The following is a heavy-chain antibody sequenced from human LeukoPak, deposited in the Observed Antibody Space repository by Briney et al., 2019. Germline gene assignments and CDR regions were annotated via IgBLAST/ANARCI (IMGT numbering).Heavy chain of an antibody. J-gene: IGHJ4*02. CDR3: ARAQELTTIDY. CDR1: GFTFSSYS. Sequence: GGSLRLSCAASGFTFSSYSTNWVRQAPGKGLEWVSSISSSSSYIYYADSVKGRFTISRDSAKNSLYLQMNSLRAEDTAVYYCARAQELTTIDYWGQGTLVTVSS. V-gene: IGHV3-21*01. D-gene: IGHD4-17*01. CDR2: ISSSSSYI.